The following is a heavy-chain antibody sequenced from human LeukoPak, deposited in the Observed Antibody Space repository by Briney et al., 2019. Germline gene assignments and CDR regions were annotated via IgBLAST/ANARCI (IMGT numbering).Heavy chain of an antibody. J-gene: IGHJ4*02. D-gene: IGHD3-22*01. CDR1: GFIFRNHA. CDR3: VKDLHESRGYYYGEFDY. V-gene: IGHV3-23*01. Sequence: GGSLRLSCTASGFIFRNHAMSWVRQAPGKGREWVAIISDTGGRSFHTVSVKGRFSISRDNSKKTLYLQMSGLRVDDTAVYYCVKDLHESRGYYYGEFDYWGQGTLVTVSS. CDR2: ISDTGGRS.